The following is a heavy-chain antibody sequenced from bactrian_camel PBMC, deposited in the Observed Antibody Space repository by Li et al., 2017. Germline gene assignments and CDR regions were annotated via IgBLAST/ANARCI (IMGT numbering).Heavy chain of an antibody. CDR3: ARGGFNWAFGN. V-gene: IGHV3S55*01. D-gene: IGHD8*01. J-gene: IGHJ4*01. CDR2: FDSAGTI. Sequence: QLVESGGGSVQAGGSLRLSCKPFGNTYCGGWFRQAPGKEREGVAAFDSAGTIMYADPVKGRFAISRDNAKSTLYLQLDSLETEDTAMYYCARGGFNWAFGNCGQGTQVTVS. CDR1: GNTYCG.